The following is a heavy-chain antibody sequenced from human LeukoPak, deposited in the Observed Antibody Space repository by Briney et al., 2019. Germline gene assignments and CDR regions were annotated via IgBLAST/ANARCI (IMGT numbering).Heavy chain of an antibody. CDR1: GFSLSSSGVG. Sequence: SGPTLVKPTQTLTLTCTFSGFSLSSSGVGVGWIRQPPGKALEWLALIYRNDDKRYSPSLKSRLTITKDTSKNQVVLTMTNMDPVDTATYYCAHRTYGSLYFDYWGQGILVTVSS. V-gene: IGHV2-5*01. CDR2: IYRNDDK. D-gene: IGHD3-10*01. CDR3: AHRTYGSLYFDY. J-gene: IGHJ4*02.